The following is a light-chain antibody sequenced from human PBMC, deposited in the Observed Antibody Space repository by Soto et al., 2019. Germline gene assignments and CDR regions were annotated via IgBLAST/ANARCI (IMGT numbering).Light chain of an antibody. CDR2: SNN. Sequence: QSVLTQPPSASGTPGQRVTISCSGSSSNIGDNTVNWYQHLPGTAPKLLIWSNNQRPSGVPDRFSGSKSGTSASLVISGLQSEDDADYFCTAWDDSLEGHVFGAGTKLTVL. V-gene: IGLV1-44*01. CDR1: SSNIGDNT. CDR3: TAWDDSLEGHV. J-gene: IGLJ1*01.